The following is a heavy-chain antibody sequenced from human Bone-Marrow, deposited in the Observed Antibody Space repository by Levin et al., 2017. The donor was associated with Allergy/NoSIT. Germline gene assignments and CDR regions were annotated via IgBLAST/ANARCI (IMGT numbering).Heavy chain of an antibody. CDR1: GFSFNTYW. D-gene: IGHD4/OR15-4a*01. J-gene: IGHJ4*02. CDR2: IKQDSSDK. Sequence: SGGSLRLSCAASGFSFNTYWMAWVRQATGKGPEWVANIKQDSSDKGYADSVKGRFTISRDNAKNSLYLQMNSLRAEDTAVYYCVRDADGALDFWGQGTLVTVSS. V-gene: IGHV3-7*01. CDR3: VRDADGALDF.